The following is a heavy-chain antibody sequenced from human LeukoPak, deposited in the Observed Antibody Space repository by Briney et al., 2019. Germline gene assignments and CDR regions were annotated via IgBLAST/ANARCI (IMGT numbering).Heavy chain of an antibody. J-gene: IGHJ4*02. CDR1: GYTFTSYG. V-gene: IGHV1-18*01. D-gene: IGHD7-27*01. CDR2: ISAYNGNT. Sequence: ASVKVSCKASGYTFTSYGISWVRQAPGQGLEWLGWISAYNGNTNYAQKFQGRVNITSNPSISTAYMELSSLRSEDTAIYYCARGSGELGTDYWGQGTLVTVSS. CDR3: ARGSGELGTDY.